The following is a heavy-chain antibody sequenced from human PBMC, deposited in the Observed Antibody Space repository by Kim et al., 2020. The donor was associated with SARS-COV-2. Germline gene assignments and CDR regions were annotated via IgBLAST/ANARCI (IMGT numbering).Heavy chain of an antibody. J-gene: IGHJ2*01. Sequence: GGSLRLSCAASGFTFDDYAMHWVRQAPGKGLEWVSGISWNSGSIGYADSVKGRFTISRDNAKNSLYLQMNSLRAEDTALYYCAKALGLVIWYFDLWGRGTLVTVSS. CDR3: AKALGLVIWYFDL. V-gene: IGHV3-9*01. D-gene: IGHD6-19*01. CDR2: ISWNSGSI. CDR1: GFTFDDYA.